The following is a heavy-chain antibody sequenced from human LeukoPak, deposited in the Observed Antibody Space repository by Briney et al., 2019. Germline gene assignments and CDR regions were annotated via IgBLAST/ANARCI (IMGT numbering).Heavy chain of an antibody. CDR3: ARGSNYDYYYMDV. Sequence: SVKVSCKASGGTFSSYAISWVRQAPGQGLEWMGRIIPILGIANYAQKFQGRVTITADKSTSTAYMELSSLRSEDTAVYYCARGSNYDYYYMDVWGKGTTVTVSS. CDR1: GGTFSSYA. V-gene: IGHV1-69*04. CDR2: IIPILGIA. D-gene: IGHD4-11*01. J-gene: IGHJ6*03.